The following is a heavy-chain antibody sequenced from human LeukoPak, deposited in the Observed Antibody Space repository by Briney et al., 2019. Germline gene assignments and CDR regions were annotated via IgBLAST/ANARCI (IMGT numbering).Heavy chain of an antibody. D-gene: IGHD3-16*01. V-gene: IGHV1-24*01. CDR2: FDPEDGET. J-gene: IGHJ4*02. CDR3: ATLMITFGGGLDY. CDR1: GYTLTELT. Sequence: GASVKVSCKVSGYTLTELTMHGVRQAPGKGLEWMGGFDPEDGETIYAQKFQGRVTMTEDTSTDTAYMELSSLRSEDTAVYYCATLMITFGGGLDYWGQGTLVTVSS.